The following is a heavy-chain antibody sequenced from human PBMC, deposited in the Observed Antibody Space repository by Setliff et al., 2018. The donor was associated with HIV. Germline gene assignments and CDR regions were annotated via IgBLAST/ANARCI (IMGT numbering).Heavy chain of an antibody. CDR1: GGSISSYY. J-gene: IGHJ4*02. D-gene: IGHD7-27*01. CDR3: ARANWGSPPDY. V-gene: IGHV4-4*09. CDR2: IYTSGST. Sequence: PSETLSLTCTVSGGSISSYYWSWIRQPPGKGLEWIRYIYTSGSTNYNPSLKSRLSISVDTSKSQFSLRLTSVTAADTAVYYCARANWGSPPDYWGQGTLVTVSS.